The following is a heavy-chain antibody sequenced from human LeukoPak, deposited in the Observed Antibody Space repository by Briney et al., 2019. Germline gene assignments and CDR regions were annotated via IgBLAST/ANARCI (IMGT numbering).Heavy chain of an antibody. D-gene: IGHD6-6*01. V-gene: IGHV4-34*01. J-gene: IGHJ5*02. CDR2: INHSGST. CDR3: ARGSPRGSSSRFDP. Sequence: SETLSLTCAVYGGSFSGYYWSWIRQPPGKGLEWIGEINHSGSTNHNPSLKSRVTISVDTSKNQFSLKLSSVTAADTAVYYCARGSPRGSSSRFDPWGQGTLVTVSP. CDR1: GGSFSGYY.